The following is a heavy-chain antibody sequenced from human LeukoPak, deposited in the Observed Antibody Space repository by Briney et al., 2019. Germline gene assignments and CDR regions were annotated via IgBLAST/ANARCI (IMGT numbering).Heavy chain of an antibody. D-gene: IGHD6-19*01. CDR2: TYYRSKWSN. CDR1: GDSLSTNSAT. V-gene: IGHV6-1*01. Sequence: SQTLSLTCAISGDSLSTNSATWTWLRQSPSRGLEWLGRTYYRSKWSNDYAVSMKSRITINPDTSKNQFSLQLNSVTPEDTAVYYCARGSGWYVGWFDPWGQGTLVTVSS. J-gene: IGHJ5*02. CDR3: ARGSGWYVGWFDP.